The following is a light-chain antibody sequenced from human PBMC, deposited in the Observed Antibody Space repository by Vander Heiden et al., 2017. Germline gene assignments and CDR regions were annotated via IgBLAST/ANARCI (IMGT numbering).Light chain of an antibody. V-gene: IGKV4-1*01. CDR3: QQYYSRFRR. CDR2: WAS. Sequence: DIVLIQSPDSLAVSLGERATINCKSSQSVLSSSNNKNYLAWYQQKPGQPPKLLIYWASTRESGVPDRFSGSGSGTDFTLTISSLQAEDVAVYYCQQYYSRFRRFGQGTKVEFK. CDR1: QSVLSSSNNKNY. J-gene: IGKJ1*01.